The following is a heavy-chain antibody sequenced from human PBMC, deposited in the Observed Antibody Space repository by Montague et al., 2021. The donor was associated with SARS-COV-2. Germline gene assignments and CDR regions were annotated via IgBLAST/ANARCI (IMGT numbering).Heavy chain of an antibody. CDR3: ARGVRGDVMGNIFDQ. CDR1: GGSISGSNW. V-gene: IGHV4-4*02. CDR2: IYHSGPT. Sequence: SETLSLTCAVSGGSISGSNWWSWVRQPPGKGLEWIGEIYHSGPTKYNPSLKSRVTISVDKPKNEFSLRLTSVTAADTAVYYCARGVRGDVMGNIFDQWGQGTLVTVSS. D-gene: IGHD3-10*01. J-gene: IGHJ4*02.